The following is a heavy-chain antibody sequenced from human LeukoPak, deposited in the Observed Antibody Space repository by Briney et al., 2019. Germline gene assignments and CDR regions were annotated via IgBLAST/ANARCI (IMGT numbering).Heavy chain of an antibody. CDR1: GGTFSSYA. CDR3: AKVDTAMVSDYYYMDV. J-gene: IGHJ6*03. D-gene: IGHD5-18*01. Sequence: GASVKVSCKASGGTFSSYAISWVRQAPGQGLEWMGGIIPIFGTANYAQKFQGRVTITADKSTSTAYMELSSLRSEDTAVYYCAKVDTAMVSDYYYMDVWGKGTTVTVSS. V-gene: IGHV1-69*06. CDR2: IIPIFGTA.